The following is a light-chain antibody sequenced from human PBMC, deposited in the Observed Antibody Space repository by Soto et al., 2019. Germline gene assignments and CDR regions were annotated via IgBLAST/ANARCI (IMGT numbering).Light chain of an antibody. CDR2: DAS. CDR1: QSVSSY. CDR3: QQRSNWPWT. V-gene: IGKV3D-11*02. J-gene: IGKJ1*01. Sequence: EIVLTQSPATLSLSPGERATLSCRASQSVSSYLAWYQQKPGQALRLLIYDASNRATGIPARFSGSGPGTDFTLTISSLEPEDFAVYYCQQRSNWPWTFGQGTKVEIK.